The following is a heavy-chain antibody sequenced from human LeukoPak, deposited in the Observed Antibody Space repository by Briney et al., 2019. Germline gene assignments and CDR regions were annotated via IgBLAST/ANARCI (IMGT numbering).Heavy chain of an antibody. D-gene: IGHD2-15*01. J-gene: IGHJ5*02. V-gene: IGHV4-59*08. Sequence: KPSETLSLTCTVSGGSISSYYWSWIRQPPGKGLEWIGYIYYSGSTNYNPSLKSRVTISVDTSKNQFSLKLSSVTAADTAVYYCARLAGCSGGSCDGNWFDPWGQGTLVTVSS. CDR3: ARLAGCSGGSCDGNWFDP. CDR2: IYYSGST. CDR1: GGSISSYY.